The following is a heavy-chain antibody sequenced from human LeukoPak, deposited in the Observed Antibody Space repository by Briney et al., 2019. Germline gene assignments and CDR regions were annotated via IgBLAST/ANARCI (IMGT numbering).Heavy chain of an antibody. V-gene: IGHV1-3*01. Sequence: ASVKVSCKASGYTFTSYAMHWVRQAPGQRLEWMGWVNAGNGNTKYSQKFQGRVTITRDSSASTAYMELSSLRSVDTAVYYCARKRTYYYGSGHENFDYWGQGTLVTVSS. CDR3: ARKRTYYYGSGHENFDY. CDR1: GYTFTSYA. D-gene: IGHD3-10*01. J-gene: IGHJ4*02. CDR2: VNAGNGNT.